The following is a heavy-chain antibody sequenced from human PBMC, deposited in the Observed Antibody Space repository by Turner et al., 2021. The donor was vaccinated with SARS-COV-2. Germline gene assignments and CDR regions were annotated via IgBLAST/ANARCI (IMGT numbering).Heavy chain of an antibody. J-gene: IGHJ4*02. CDR2: ISNHGTSQ. V-gene: IGHV3-30-3*01. Sequence: QVQLVESGGGVVQPGRSLRLSCTASGFTFTTYAMHWVRQAPGKGLEWGAIISNHGTSQVYADSVKGRFSISRDNSKNTVFLQMNSLRAEDTAVYYCARGDSPTKGFYFDYWGQGTLVTVSS. CDR3: ARGDSPTKGFYFDY. CDR1: GFTFTTYA. D-gene: IGHD3-3*01.